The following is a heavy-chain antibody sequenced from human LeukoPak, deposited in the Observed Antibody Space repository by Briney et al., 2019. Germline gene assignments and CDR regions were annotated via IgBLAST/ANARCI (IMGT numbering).Heavy chain of an antibody. J-gene: IGHJ4*02. CDR1: GFTFSSYD. CDR3: AGGSGWVTDS. Sequence: GGSLRLSCAASGFTFSSYDMHWVRQAPGKGLEWVANIKQDGSEKYYVDSVKGRFTISRDNAKNSLYLQMNSLRAEDTAVYFCAGGSGWVTDSWGQGTLVTVSA. V-gene: IGHV3-7*01. D-gene: IGHD6-19*01. CDR2: IKQDGSEK.